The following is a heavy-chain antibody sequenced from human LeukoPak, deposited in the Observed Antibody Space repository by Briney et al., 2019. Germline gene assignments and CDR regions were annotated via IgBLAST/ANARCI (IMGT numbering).Heavy chain of an antibody. CDR3: ARQPYCGGDCYFYDN. D-gene: IGHD2-21*02. Sequence: GESLKISCKGSGYSFTNYWISWVRQMPGKGLEWMGSIDPSDSYTNYSPSFQGHVTISADKPISTAYLQWSSLKASDTAMYYCARQPYCGGDCYFYDNWGQGTLVTVSS. CDR1: GYSFTNYW. V-gene: IGHV5-10-1*01. CDR2: IDPSDSYT. J-gene: IGHJ4*02.